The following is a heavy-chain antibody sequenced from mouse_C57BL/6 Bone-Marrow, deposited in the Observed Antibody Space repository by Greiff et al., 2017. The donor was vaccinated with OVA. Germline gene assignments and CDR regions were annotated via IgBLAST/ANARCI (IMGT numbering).Heavy chain of an antibody. D-gene: IGHD2-2*01. V-gene: IGHV1-72*01. CDR1: GYTFTSYW. Sequence: VQLQQPGAELVKPGASVKLSCKASGYTFTSYWMHWVKQRPGRGLEWIGRIDPNSGGTKYNEKVKSKATLTVDKPSSTAYMQLSSLTSEDSAVYYCAREGGLRRGDGYAMDYWGQGTSVTVSS. CDR2: IDPNSGGT. CDR3: AREGGLRRGDGYAMDY. J-gene: IGHJ4*01.